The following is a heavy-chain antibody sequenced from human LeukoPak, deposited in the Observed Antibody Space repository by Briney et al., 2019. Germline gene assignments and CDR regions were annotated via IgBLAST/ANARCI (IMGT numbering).Heavy chain of an antibody. V-gene: IGHV1-2*02. J-gene: IGHJ2*01. D-gene: IGHD1-26*01. CDR2: IDPNSGGT. Sequence: ASVKVSCKASGYTFTGNHVHWLRQAPGQGLDWMGWIDPNSGGTKYAQKFQDRVTMTSDTSISTAYMELGGLRSDDTAVYFCAREVGIVSFNLWGRGTLVTVSS. CDR3: AREVGIVSFNL. CDR1: GYTFTGNH.